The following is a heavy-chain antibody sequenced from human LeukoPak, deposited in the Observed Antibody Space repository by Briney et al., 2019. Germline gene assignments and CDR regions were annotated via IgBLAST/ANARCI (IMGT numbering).Heavy chain of an antibody. V-gene: IGHV1-69*13. CDR1: GGTFSSYA. D-gene: IGHD5-18*01. CDR3: ARDGGYSYGNDY. J-gene: IGHJ4*02. Sequence: SVKVSCKASGGTFSSYAISWVRQAPGQGLEWMGGIIPIFGTANYAQKFQGRVTITADESTSTAYMELSSLRSEDTAVYYCARDGGYSYGNDYWGQGTLVTVSS. CDR2: IIPIFGTA.